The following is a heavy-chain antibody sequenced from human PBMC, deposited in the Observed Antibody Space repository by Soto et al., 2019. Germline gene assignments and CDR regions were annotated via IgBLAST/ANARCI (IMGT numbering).Heavy chain of an antibody. J-gene: IGHJ6*02. Sequence: XSVNVSCKASVYTFTCYYVHWVRQAPGQGLEWMGWINPNSGDTYLAQRFQGRVTMNRDTSIGTAYMELRGLTSDDTAEYYCAKGGAIVAAGTRVYLYNAMDVWGQGPTVTVSS. CDR1: VYTFTCYY. CDR3: AKGGAIVAAGTRVYLYNAMDV. D-gene: IGHD1-26*01. V-gene: IGHV1-2*02. CDR2: INPNSGDT.